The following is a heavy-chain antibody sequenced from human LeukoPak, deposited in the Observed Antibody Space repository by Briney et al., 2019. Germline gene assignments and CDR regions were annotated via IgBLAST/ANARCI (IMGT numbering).Heavy chain of an antibody. J-gene: IGHJ4*02. CDR2: IKEDGSDK. Sequence: GGSLRLSCAASGFTFSSYWMSWVRQAPGKGLQWVANIKEDGSDKYYVDSVKGRFTISRDNAKNSLYLQMNSLRAEDTAVYYCARPRVGTAMVNDYWGQGTLVTVSS. V-gene: IGHV3-7*01. CDR1: GFTFSSYW. D-gene: IGHD5-18*01. CDR3: ARPRVGTAMVNDY.